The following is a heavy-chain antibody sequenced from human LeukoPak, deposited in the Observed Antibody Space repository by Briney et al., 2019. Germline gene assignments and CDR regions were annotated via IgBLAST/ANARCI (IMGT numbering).Heavy chain of an antibody. Sequence: GGSLRLSCGASGFTFSSCAMTWVRQAPGKGLEWVSAISGSGDNTYYADSVKGRFIISRDNSKTTLNLQMNSLRAEDTAVYYCAKGIGLAVAGLHYWGQGTLVTVSS. D-gene: IGHD6-19*01. V-gene: IGHV3-23*01. J-gene: IGHJ4*02. CDR1: GFTFSSCA. CDR2: ISGSGDNT. CDR3: AKGIGLAVAGLHY.